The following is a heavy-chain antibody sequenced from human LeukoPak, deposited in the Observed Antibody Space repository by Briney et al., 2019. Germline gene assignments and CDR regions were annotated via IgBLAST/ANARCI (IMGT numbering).Heavy chain of an antibody. CDR1: GYTFTSYD. CDR3: ARTTVTTGYNDY. V-gene: IGHV1-8*01. Sequence: AASVKVSCKASGYTFTSYDINWVRQATGQGLEWMGWMNPNSGNTGYAQKFQGRVTMTRNTSISTAYMELSSLRSEDTAVYYCARTTVTTGYNDYWGQGTLVTVSS. CDR2: MNPNSGNT. J-gene: IGHJ4*02. D-gene: IGHD4-17*01.